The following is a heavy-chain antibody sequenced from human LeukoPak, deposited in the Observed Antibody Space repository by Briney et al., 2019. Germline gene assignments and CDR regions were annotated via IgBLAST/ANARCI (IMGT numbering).Heavy chain of an antibody. J-gene: IGHJ3*02. D-gene: IGHD4-11*01. CDR1: GGTFSSYA. CDR3: ATPRGDSNYPLDDAFDI. Sequence: SVKVSCKASGGTFSSYAISWVRQAPGQGLEWMGGNITIFGTANYAQKFQGRVTNTADESTSTAYMELSSLRSEDTAVYYCATPRGDSNYPLDDAFDIWGQGTMVTVSS. V-gene: IGHV1-69*01. CDR2: NITIFGTA.